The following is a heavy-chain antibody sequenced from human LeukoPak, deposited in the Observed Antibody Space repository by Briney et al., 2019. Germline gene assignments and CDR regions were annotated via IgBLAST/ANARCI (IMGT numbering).Heavy chain of an antibody. CDR2: MNPNSGNT. V-gene: IGHV1-8*01. D-gene: IGHD2-2*01. CDR3: ARGRQPAAIVYYYYMDV. CDR1: GYTFTSYD. Sequence: ASVKVSCKASGYTFTSYDINWARQATGQGLEWMGWMNPNSGNTGYAQKFQGRVTMTRNTSISTAYMELSSLRSEDTAVYYCARGRQPAAIVYYYYMDVWGKGTTVTVSS. J-gene: IGHJ6*03.